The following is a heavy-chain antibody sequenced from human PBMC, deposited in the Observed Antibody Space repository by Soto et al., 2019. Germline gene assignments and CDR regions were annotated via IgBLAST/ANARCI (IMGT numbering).Heavy chain of an antibody. J-gene: IGHJ2*01. CDR1: GYTFTSYA. D-gene: IGHD2-21*02. CDR2: INGSNGKK. V-gene: IGHV1-3*01. CDR3: SKSVLTEKNWYFDL. Sequence: QVQLVQSGAEGKKPGAPVKTSCKTSGYTFTSYAIHWARQAPGQGLEWMGWINGSNGKKKYSEKFQGRVTITRDTSADTAHMEQSSLRTEDTAIEYCSKSVLTEKNWYFDLWGRGTLVTDSS.